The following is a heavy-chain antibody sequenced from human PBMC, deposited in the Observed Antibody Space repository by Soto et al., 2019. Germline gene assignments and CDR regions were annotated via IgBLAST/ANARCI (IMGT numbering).Heavy chain of an antibody. CDR2: ISAYNGNT. J-gene: IGHJ4*02. D-gene: IGHD3-10*01. CDR1: GYMFISYG. Sequence: ASVKVSCKASGYMFISYGINWVRQAPGQGLEWMGWISAYNGNTKYAQNLQGRVTMTTDTSTSTAYMEMRSLRSDDTAVYYCVRDLDGSGSYYTDYWGPGTLVTVSS. V-gene: IGHV1-18*01. CDR3: VRDLDGSGSYYTDY.